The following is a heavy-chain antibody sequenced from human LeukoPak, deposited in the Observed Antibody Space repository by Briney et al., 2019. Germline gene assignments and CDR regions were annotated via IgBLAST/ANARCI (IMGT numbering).Heavy chain of an antibody. CDR3: ARDRYSYGPDDAFDI. CDR1: GFTFSSYE. J-gene: IGHJ3*02. CDR2: TSSSGSTI. D-gene: IGHD5-18*01. V-gene: IGHV3-48*03. Sequence: GGSLRLSCAASGFTFSSYEMNWVRQAPGKGLEWVSYTSSSGSTIYYAGSVKGRFTISRDNAKNSLYLQMNSLRAEDTAVYYCARDRYSYGPDDAFDIWGQGTMVTVSS.